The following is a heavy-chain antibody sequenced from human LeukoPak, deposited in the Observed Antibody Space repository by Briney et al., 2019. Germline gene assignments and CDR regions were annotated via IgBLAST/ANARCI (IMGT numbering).Heavy chain of an antibody. V-gene: IGHV4-38-2*02. CDR3: ARDAGYSSSWYEDY. D-gene: IGHD6-13*01. CDR1: GYSISSGYY. Sequence: PSETLSLTCTVSGYSISSGYYWGWIRQPPGKGLEWIGRIYHSGSTYYNPSLKSRVTISVDTSKNQFSLKLSSVTAADTAVYYCARDAGYSSSWYEDYWGQGTLVTVSS. CDR2: IYHSGST. J-gene: IGHJ4*02.